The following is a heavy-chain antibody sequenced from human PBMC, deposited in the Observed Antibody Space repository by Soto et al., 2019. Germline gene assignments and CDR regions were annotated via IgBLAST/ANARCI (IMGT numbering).Heavy chain of an antibody. D-gene: IGHD2-15*01. CDR1: GGSISSGSYY. CDR3: ASEGGYCNI. J-gene: IGHJ4*02. V-gene: IGHV4-31*03. CDR2: IYYSGST. Sequence: SETLSLTCTVSGGSISSGSYYWSRIRQHPGKGLEWIGYIYYSGSTYYNPSLKSRASISLDTSKNQFSLKLSSVTAADTAVYYCASEGGYCNIWGQGTLVTVSS.